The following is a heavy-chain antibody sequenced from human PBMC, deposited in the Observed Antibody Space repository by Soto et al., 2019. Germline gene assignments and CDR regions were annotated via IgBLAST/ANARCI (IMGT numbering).Heavy chain of an antibody. CDR3: VSGPPRYYGSGSYYNAAVVSYFDL. CDR1: GFTFSSYS. CDR2: ISSSSSYI. V-gene: IGHV3-21*01. J-gene: IGHJ2*01. D-gene: IGHD3-10*01. Sequence: EVQLVESGGGLVKPGGSLRLSCAASGFTFSSYSMNWVRQAPGKGLEWVSSISSSSSYIYYVDSVKGRFTISRDNAKNSLYQLMNNRRAEDTAVYYCVSGPPRYYGSGSYYNAAVVSYFDLWGRGTLVTVSS.